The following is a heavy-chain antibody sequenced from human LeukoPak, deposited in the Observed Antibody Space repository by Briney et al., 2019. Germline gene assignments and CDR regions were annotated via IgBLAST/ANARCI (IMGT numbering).Heavy chain of an antibody. Sequence: ASVKVSCKASGYTFTRYYLHWVRQAPGQGLEWMGIINGNGGSTRYAQKFQGRVTMTVDMSTSTVYMELNSLRSVDTAVYYCARVDLYSYSPPGDYWGQGTLVTVSS. CDR1: GYTFTRYY. D-gene: IGHD1-26*01. V-gene: IGHV1-46*01. CDR2: INGNGGST. CDR3: ARVDLYSYSPPGDY. J-gene: IGHJ4*02.